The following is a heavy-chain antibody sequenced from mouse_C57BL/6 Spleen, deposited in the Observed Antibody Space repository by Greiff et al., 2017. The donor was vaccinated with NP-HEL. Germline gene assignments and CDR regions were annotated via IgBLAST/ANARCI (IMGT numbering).Heavy chain of an antibody. Sequence: QVQLQQSGAELVRPGASVTLSCKASGYTFTDYEMQWVKQTPVHGLEWIGAIDPETGGTAYNQKFKGKAILTADKSSSTAYMELRSLTSEDSAVYYCTRYPLYYYGSSPLPMDYWGQGTSVTVSS. CDR2: IDPETGGT. V-gene: IGHV1-15*01. J-gene: IGHJ4*01. CDR3: TRYPLYYYGSSPLPMDY. D-gene: IGHD1-1*01. CDR1: GYTFTDYE.